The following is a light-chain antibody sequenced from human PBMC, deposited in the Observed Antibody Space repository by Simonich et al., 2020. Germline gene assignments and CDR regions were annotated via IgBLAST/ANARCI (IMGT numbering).Light chain of an antibody. J-gene: IGKJ1*01. CDR1: QSVLYSSNTKNY. CDR2: WAA. V-gene: IGKV4-1*01. CDR3: QQYYSTPLT. Sequence: DIVMTQSPDSLAVSLGERATINCKSSQSVLYSSNTKNYLAWYQQKQGQPPKLLMYWAATRESGVPDRFSGSGSGTDFTLTISSLQAEDVAVYYCQQYYSTPLTFGQGTKVEIK.